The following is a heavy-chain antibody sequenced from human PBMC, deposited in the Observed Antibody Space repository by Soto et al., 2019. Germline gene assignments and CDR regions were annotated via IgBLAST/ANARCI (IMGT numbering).Heavy chain of an antibody. V-gene: IGHV1-58*01. J-gene: IGHJ4*02. CDR1: GFTFTSSA. D-gene: IGHD6-13*01. CDR3: AARSVAAAGLVFDY. CDR2: IVVGSGNT. Sequence: GASVKVSCKASGFTFTSSAVQWVRQARGQRLEWIGWIVVGSGNTNYAQKFQERVTITRDMSTSTAYMELSSLRSEDTAVYYCAARSVAAAGLVFDYWDQGTLVTVSS.